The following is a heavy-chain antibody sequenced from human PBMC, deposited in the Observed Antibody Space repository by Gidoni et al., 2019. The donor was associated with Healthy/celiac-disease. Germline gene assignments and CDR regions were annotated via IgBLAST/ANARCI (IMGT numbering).Heavy chain of an antibody. CDR1: GYTFTSSS. D-gene: IGHD2-15*01. V-gene: IGHV1-46*04. CDR3: ARAGHCSGGSCYSKSPNDDY. J-gene: IGHJ4*02. CDR2: INPRGGST. Sequence: QVQLVQSGAALKKPGASVNVSCTASGYTFTSSSMHWVRQAPGQGLEWMGIINPRGGSTSYEKKLQGRVTMTRDTSTSKVYMELSSLRSEDTAVYYCARAGHCSGGSCYSKSPNDDYWGQGTLVTVSS.